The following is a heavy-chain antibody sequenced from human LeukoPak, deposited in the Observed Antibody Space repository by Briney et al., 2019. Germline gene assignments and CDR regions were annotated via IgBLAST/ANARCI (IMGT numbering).Heavy chain of an antibody. Sequence: QPGGSLRLSCAASGFTFSSYEMNWVRQAPGKGLEWVSGISGSGGSTYYADSVKGRFTISRDNSKNTLYLQMNSLRTEDTAVYYCAKHGGGWYGGWLDPWGQGTLVTASS. D-gene: IGHD6-19*01. J-gene: IGHJ5*02. CDR1: GFTFSSYE. CDR2: ISGSGGST. V-gene: IGHV3-23*01. CDR3: AKHGGGWYGGWLDP.